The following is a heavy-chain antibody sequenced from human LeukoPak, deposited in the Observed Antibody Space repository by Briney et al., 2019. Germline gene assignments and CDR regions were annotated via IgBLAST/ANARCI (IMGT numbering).Heavy chain of an antibody. CDR1: GFSFGDYA. D-gene: IGHD2-15*01. Sequence: SGGSLRLSCTTSGFSFGDYAVGWFRQAPGMGLEWLGFIRSKTYGGTSEYAASLKGRFTMSRDDSKSIAYLQMNSLKIEDTAVYYCGRAPRPVAWNWFDPWGQGTLVTVSS. V-gene: IGHV3-49*03. CDR3: GRAPRPVAWNWFDP. J-gene: IGHJ5*02. CDR2: IRSKTYGGTS.